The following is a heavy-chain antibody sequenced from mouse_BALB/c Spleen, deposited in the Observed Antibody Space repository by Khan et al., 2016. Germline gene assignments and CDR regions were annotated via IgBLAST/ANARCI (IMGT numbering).Heavy chain of an antibody. J-gene: IGHJ3*01. CDR3: ARSPYDYDVGFAY. CDR1: GFNIKDTY. Sequence: VQLQQSGAELVKPGASVKLSCTASGFNIKDTYMHWVKQRPEQGLEWIGRIDPANGNTKYDPKFQGKATITADTSSNTAYLQHSSLTSEDTAVYYYARSPYDYDVGFAYWGQGTLVTVSA. CDR2: IDPANGNT. D-gene: IGHD2-4*01. V-gene: IGHV14-3*02.